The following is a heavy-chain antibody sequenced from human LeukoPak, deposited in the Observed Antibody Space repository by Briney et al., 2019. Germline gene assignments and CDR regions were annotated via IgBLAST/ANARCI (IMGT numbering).Heavy chain of an antibody. CDR3: ARGASRYYGSGSFIDY. CDR1: GGSISRGSYY. V-gene: IGHV4-61*02. Sequence: SETLSLTCIVSGGSISRGSYYWNWIRQPAGKGLEWMGRVYNSGSTNYNPSLKSRVTISTDMSKNQFSLKLSSVTAADTAVYYCARGASRYYGSGSFIDYWGQGTLVTVSS. D-gene: IGHD3-10*01. J-gene: IGHJ4*02. CDR2: VYNSGST.